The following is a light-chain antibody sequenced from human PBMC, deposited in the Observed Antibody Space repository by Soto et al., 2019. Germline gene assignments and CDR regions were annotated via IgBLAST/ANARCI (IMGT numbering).Light chain of an antibody. CDR3: QQYKTLGT. CDR1: HIISTW. CDR2: KAS. V-gene: IGKV1-5*03. J-gene: IGKJ1*01. Sequence: DIQMTQSPSTLSASVGDRVTITCRASHIISTWLAWYQQKPGKAPKLLIYKASSLESGVPSRFSGSGSGTEFTLTINSLQPDDFATYYCQQYKTLGTFGQGTKVEIK.